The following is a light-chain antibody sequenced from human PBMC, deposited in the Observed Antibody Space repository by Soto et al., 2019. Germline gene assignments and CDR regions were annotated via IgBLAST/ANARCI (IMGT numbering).Light chain of an antibody. CDR1: QAISIY. Sequence: DIQMTQSPSSLSTSVGDRVTITCRASQAISIYLAWYQQKPGKVPKLLIYAASTLQSGVPSRFSGSGSGTDFTLTMSSLQPEDVASYYCQKYNSAPPTFGQGTKVEIK. CDR3: QKYNSAPPT. J-gene: IGKJ1*01. V-gene: IGKV1-27*01. CDR2: AAS.